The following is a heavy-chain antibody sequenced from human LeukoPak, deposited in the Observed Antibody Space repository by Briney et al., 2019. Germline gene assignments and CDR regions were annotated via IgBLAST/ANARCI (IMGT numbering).Heavy chain of an antibody. D-gene: IGHD4-17*01. CDR2: IMPLFGTA. V-gene: IGHV1-69*05. CDR3: ARDVHGDYGSGWFDP. CDR1: GGTFNNSA. J-gene: IGHJ5*02. Sequence: GASVKVSCKTSGGTFNNSAISWVRQAPGQGLEWLGGIMPLFGTAGHAQKFQGTVTITKDESTRTFYLELTSLTSDDTAVYYCARDVHGDYGSGWFDPWGQGTLVSVSS.